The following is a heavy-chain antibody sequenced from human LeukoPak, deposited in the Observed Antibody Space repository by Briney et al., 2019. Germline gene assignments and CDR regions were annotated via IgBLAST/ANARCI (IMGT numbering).Heavy chain of an antibody. Sequence: ASVKVSCKASGYTFTGYYMHWVRQAPGQGLEWMGRINPNSGGTNYAQKFQGRVTMTRDTSISTAYMELSRLRSDDTAVCYCARGGDPAPPHDAFDIWGQGTMVTVSS. CDR3: ARGGDPAPPHDAFDI. CDR1: GYTFTGYY. J-gene: IGHJ3*02. V-gene: IGHV1-2*06. D-gene: IGHD3-16*01. CDR2: INPNSGGT.